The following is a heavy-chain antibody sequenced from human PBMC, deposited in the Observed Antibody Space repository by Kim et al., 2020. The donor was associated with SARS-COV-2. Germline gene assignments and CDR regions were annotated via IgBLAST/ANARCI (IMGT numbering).Heavy chain of an antibody. Sequence: ASVKVSCKASGYTFTSYGISWVRQAPGQGLEWMGWISAYNGNTNYAQKLQGRVTMTTDTSTSTAYMELRSLRSDDTAVYYCARFDYDFWSGYSGYWGQGTLVTVSS. V-gene: IGHV1-18*01. CDR1: GYTFTSYG. CDR3: ARFDYDFWSGYSGY. J-gene: IGHJ4*02. CDR2: ISAYNGNT. D-gene: IGHD3-3*01.